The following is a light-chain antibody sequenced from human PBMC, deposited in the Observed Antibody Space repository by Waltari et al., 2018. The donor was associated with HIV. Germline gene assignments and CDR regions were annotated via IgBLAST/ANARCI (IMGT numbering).Light chain of an antibody. CDR3: QSADSSGTS. CDR2: KDN. V-gene: IGLV3-25*03. Sequence: SGEVTQTPSVSVSPVQTSRITSSGETLQKKFVYWYQQKPGQAPVVVIYKDNERPSGIPERFSGSSSGTRATLTISGVQAEDEADYYCQSADSSGTSFGGGTKLTVL. J-gene: IGLJ2*01. CDR1: TLQKKF.